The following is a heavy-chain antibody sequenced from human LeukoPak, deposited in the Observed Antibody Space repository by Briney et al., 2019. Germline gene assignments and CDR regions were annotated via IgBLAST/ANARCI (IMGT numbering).Heavy chain of an antibody. D-gene: IGHD6-19*01. CDR2: ISWNSGSI. CDR3: AKDEPGIAVAGSFDY. V-gene: IGHV3-9*01. CDR1: GFTFDDYA. Sequence: GGSLRLSCAASGFTFDDYAMHWVRQAPGKGLEWVSGISWNSGSIGYADSVKGRFTISGDNAKNSLYLQMNSLRAEDTALYYCAKDEPGIAVAGSFDYWGQGTLVTVSS. J-gene: IGHJ4*02.